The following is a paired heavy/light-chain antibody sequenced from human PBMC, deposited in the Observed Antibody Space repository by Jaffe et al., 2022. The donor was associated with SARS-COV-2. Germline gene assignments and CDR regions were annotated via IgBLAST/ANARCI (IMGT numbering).Light chain of an antibody. J-gene: IGKJ2*01. CDR2: AAS. Sequence: DIQMTQSPSSLSASVGDRVTITCRASQSISSYLNWYQQKPGKAPKLLIYAASSLQSGVPSRFSGSGSGTDFTLTISSLQPEDFATYYCQQSYSTRYTFGQGTKLEIK. V-gene: IGKV1-39*01. CDR3: QQSYSTRYT. CDR1: QSISSY.
Heavy chain of an antibody. CDR3: ATLTLHPESYDFWSGYYGGNWFDP. D-gene: IGHD3-3*01. CDR1: GFTFSSYA. Sequence: EVQLLESGGGLVQPGGSLRLSCAASGFTFSSYAMSWVRQAPGKGLEWVSAISGSGGSTYYADSVKGRFTISRDNSKNTLYLQMNSLRAEDTAVYYCATLTLHPESYDFWSGYYGGNWFDPWGQGTLVTVSS. CDR2: ISGSGGST. V-gene: IGHV3-23*01. J-gene: IGHJ5*02.